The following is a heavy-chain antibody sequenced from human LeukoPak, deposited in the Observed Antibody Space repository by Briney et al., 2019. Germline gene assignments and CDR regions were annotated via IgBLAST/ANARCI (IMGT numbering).Heavy chain of an antibody. J-gene: IGHJ4*02. D-gene: IGHD4-11*01. CDR1: GFTFSSYW. V-gene: IGHV3-7*01. CDR3: AREGSNYYFDY. CDR2: IKQDGSEK. Sequence: GGSLRLSCAASGFTFSSYWMSWVRQAPGKGLEWVANIKQDGSEKYCVDSVKGRFTISRDNAKNSLYLQMNSLRAEDTAVYYCAREGSNYYFDYWGQGTLVTVSS.